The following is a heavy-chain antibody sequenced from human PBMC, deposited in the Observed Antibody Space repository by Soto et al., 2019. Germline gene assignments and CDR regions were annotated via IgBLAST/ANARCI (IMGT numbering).Heavy chain of an antibody. CDR1: GGSISSSSYY. CDR2: IYYSGST. CDR3: TRHNDYGDYVWFDP. J-gene: IGHJ5*02. D-gene: IGHD4-17*01. Sequence: SETLSLTCTVSGGSISSSSYYWGWIRQPPGKGLEWIGSIYYSGSTYYNPSLKSRVTISVDTSKNQFSLKLSSVTAADTAVYYCTRHNDYGDYVWFDPWGQGTLVTVSS. V-gene: IGHV4-39*01.